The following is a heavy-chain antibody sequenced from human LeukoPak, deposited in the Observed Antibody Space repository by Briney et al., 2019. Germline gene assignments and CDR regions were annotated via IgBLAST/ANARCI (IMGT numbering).Heavy chain of an antibody. D-gene: IGHD3-10*01. Sequence: SEILSLTCAVYGGSFSGYYWSWIRQPPGKGLEWIGFIHYTGSTNYNPSLKSRVTISVDTSKNQFSLKLSSVTAADTAVYYCARGVQVWLMSQRYFDSWGQGTLVTVSS. CDR3: ARGVQVWLMSQRYFDS. J-gene: IGHJ4*02. V-gene: IGHV4-59*01. CDR1: GGSFSGYY. CDR2: IHYTGST.